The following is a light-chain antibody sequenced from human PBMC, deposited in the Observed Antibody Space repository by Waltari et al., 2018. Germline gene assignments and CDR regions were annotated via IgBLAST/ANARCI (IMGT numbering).Light chain of an antibody. V-gene: IGKV4-1*01. J-gene: IGKJ1*01. CDR1: QSVLYSSNNKNY. CDR2: WAS. Sequence: DIEMTQSPVSIAGSLGARDTIDCKSSQSVLYSSNNKNYLAWYQQKPGQPPKLLIYWASTRESGVPDRFSGSGSGTDFTLTISSLQAEDVAVYYCQQYYSTLTWTFGQGTKVEIK. CDR3: QQYYSTLTWT.